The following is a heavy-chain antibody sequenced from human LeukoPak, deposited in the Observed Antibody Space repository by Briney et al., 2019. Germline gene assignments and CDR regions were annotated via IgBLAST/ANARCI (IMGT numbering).Heavy chain of an antibody. CDR3: AKGVGGSANYYYMDV. Sequence: GGSLRLSCTASGFTFSSYSMNWVRQAPGKGLEWVSSISSSSSYIYYADSAKGRVTISRDNAKNSLYLQMNSLRLEDTAVYYCAKGVGGSANYYYMDVWGKGTTVTVSS. J-gene: IGHJ6*03. CDR1: GFTFSSYS. CDR2: ISSSSSYI. D-gene: IGHD3-10*01. V-gene: IGHV3-21*01.